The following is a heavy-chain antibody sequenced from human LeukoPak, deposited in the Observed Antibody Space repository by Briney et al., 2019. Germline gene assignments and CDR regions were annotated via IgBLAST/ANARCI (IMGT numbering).Heavy chain of an antibody. D-gene: IGHD6-13*01. J-gene: IGHJ4*02. V-gene: IGHV3-48*04. CDR3: ARDHYPRSSSWHVALYFDY. Sequence: GGSLRLSCAASGFTFSSYSMNWVRQAPGKGLEWVSYISSSSSTIYYADSVKGRFTISRDNAKNSLYLQMNSLRAEDTAVYYCARDHYPRSSSWHVALYFDYWGQGTLVTVSS. CDR2: ISSSSSTI. CDR1: GFTFSSYS.